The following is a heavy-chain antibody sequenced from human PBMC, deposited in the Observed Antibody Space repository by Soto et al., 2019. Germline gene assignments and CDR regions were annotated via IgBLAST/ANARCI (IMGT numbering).Heavy chain of an antibody. CDR2: IYYSGST. Sequence: SETLSLTCTVSGGSISSGGYYWSWIRQHPGKGLEWIGYIYYSGSTYYNPSLKSRVTISVDTSKNQFSLKLSSVTAADTAVYYCARGGTMVRGVIHTPYFDYWGQGTLVTVSS. CDR3: ARGGTMVRGVIHTPYFDY. J-gene: IGHJ4*02. D-gene: IGHD3-10*01. CDR1: GGSISSGGYY. V-gene: IGHV4-31*03.